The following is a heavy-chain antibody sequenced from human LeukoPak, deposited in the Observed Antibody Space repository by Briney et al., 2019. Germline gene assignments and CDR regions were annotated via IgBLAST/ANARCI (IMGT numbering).Heavy chain of an antibody. D-gene: IGHD3-16*01. V-gene: IGHV3-74*01. CDR2: SNRDGSST. CDR1: GFTFSSYW. J-gene: IGHJ4*02. CDR3: GGGTYYYFDY. Sequence: GGSLRLSCAASGFTFSSYWMHGVRQPPGKGLLWVSRSNRDGSSTSYADSVKRRFTISRDNAKNTLYLQMNSLRAEDTAVYYCGGGTYYYFDYWGQGTRVTVSS.